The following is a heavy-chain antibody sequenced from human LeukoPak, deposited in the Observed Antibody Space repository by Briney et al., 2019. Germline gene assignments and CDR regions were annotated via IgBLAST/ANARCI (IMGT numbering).Heavy chain of an antibody. J-gene: IGHJ4*02. CDR2: IYYSGST. Sequence: SETLSHTCTVSGGSISSSSYYWGWIRQPPGKGLEWIGSIYYSGSTYYNPSLKSRVTISVDTSKNQFSLKLSSVTAADTAVYYCARRGYYDSVEDYWGQGTLVTVSS. CDR1: GGSISSSSYY. CDR3: ARRGYYDSVEDY. V-gene: IGHV4-39*01. D-gene: IGHD3-22*01.